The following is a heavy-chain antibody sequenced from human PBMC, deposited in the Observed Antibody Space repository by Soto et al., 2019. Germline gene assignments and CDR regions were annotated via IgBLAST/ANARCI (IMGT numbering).Heavy chain of an antibody. Sequence: QVQLVQSGAEVTKPGSSVKVSCKASGGTFSSYTISWVRQAPGQGLEWMGRIIPILGIVNYAQKFQGRVTITADKSTSTAYMELNSLRSEDTAVYYCARMAVRGSWSFDLWGRGTLVTVSS. D-gene: IGHD3-10*01. CDR3: ARMAVRGSWSFDL. CDR1: GGTFSSYT. V-gene: IGHV1-69*02. CDR2: IIPILGIV. J-gene: IGHJ2*01.